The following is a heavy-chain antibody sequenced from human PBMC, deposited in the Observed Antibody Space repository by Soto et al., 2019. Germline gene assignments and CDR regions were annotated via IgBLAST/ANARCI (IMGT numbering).Heavy chain of an antibody. CDR2: IYYSGST. V-gene: IGHV4-39*02. CDR3: ARDSSSWPIDY. D-gene: IGHD6-13*01. Sequence: ASETLSLTCTVSGGSISSSSYYWGWIRQPPGKGLEWIGSIYYSGSTDYNTSLKSRVTISVDTAKNQFSLKLISVTVADTAVYYCARDSSSWPIDYWGQGTLVTVSS. J-gene: IGHJ4*02. CDR1: GGSISSSSYY.